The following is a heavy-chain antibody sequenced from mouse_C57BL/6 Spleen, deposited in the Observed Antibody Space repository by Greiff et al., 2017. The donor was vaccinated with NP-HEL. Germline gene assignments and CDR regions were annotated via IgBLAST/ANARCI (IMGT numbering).Heavy chain of an antibody. J-gene: IGHJ4*01. CDR3: TRSYYGNRYAMDY. D-gene: IGHD2-10*01. Sequence: QVQLKESGAELVRPGASVTLSCKASGYTFTDYEMHWVKQTPVHGLEWIGAIDPETGGTAYNQKFKGKAILTADKSSSTAYMELRSLTSEDSAVYYGTRSYYGNRYAMDYWGQGTSVTVSS. V-gene: IGHV1-15*01. CDR2: IDPETGGT. CDR1: GYTFTDYE.